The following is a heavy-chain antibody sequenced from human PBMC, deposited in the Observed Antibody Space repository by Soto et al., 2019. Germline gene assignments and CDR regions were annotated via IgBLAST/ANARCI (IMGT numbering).Heavy chain of an antibody. CDR2: ISSSGSTI. J-gene: IGHJ6*02. Sequence: GGSLRLSCAASGFTFSSYGMNWVRQAPGKGLEWVSYISSSGSTIYYADSVKGRFTISRDNAKNSLYLQMNSLRAEDTAVYYCAHSSPSKYYYGMDVWGQGTTVTVSS. CDR1: GFTFSSYG. CDR3: AHSSPSKYYYGMDV. D-gene: IGHD6-6*01. V-gene: IGHV3-48*03.